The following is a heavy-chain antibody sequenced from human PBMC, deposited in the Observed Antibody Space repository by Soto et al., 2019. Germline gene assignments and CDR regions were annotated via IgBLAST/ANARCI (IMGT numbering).Heavy chain of an antibody. J-gene: IGHJ5*02. V-gene: IGHV3-7*01. CDR2: TKQDESEK. D-gene: IGHD6-25*01. Sequence: EVQLVGSGGGLVQPGGSLRLSCATSGFTFGDYWMSWVRQAPGKRLEWVANTKQDESEKYYVGSVRGRFTISRDNAKNSLYLQMNWLRAEDTVVYFCVREGDSGFFSWGQGTLVTVSS. CDR1: GFTFGDYW. CDR3: VREGDSGFFS.